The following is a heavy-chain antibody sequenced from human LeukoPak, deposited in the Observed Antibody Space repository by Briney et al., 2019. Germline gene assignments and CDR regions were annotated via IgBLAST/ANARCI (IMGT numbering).Heavy chain of an antibody. CDR1: GFTFGDYA. CDR2: ITWNSGGM. Sequence: PGRSLRLSCAASGFTFGDYAMHWVRQTPGKGLEWVSGITWNSGGMGYADSVEGRFTISRDNAKNSLFLQMDSLRHEDTASYFCALLYYDRPFDHWGQGTLVTVSS. J-gene: IGHJ4*02. CDR3: ALLYYDRPFDH. D-gene: IGHD3-22*01. V-gene: IGHV3-9*01.